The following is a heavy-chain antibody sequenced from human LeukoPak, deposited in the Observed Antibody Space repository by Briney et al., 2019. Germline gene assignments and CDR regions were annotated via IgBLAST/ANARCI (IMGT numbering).Heavy chain of an antibody. D-gene: IGHD2-2*01. Sequence: SETLSLTCTVSGGSISSYYWSWIRQPAGKGLEWIGRIYTSGSTNYNPSLKSRVTISVDTSKNQFSLKLSSVTAADTAVYYCARHIVVVPAATKTGYNWFDPWGQGTLVTVSS. CDR1: GGSISSYY. V-gene: IGHV4-4*07. CDR2: IYTSGST. J-gene: IGHJ5*02. CDR3: ARHIVVVPAATKTGYNWFDP.